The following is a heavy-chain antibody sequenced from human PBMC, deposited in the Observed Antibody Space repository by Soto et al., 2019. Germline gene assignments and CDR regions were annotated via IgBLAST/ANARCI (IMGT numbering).Heavy chain of an antibody. J-gene: IGHJ3*02. CDR3: AKGSSVWYDAFDI. D-gene: IGHD6-19*01. Sequence: EVQLLESGGGLVQPGGSLRLSCAASGFTFSSYAMSWVSQAPGKGLEWVSAISGSGGSTYYADSVKGRFTISRDNSKNTLYLQMNSLRAEDTAVYYCAKGSSVWYDAFDIWGQGTMVTVSS. CDR2: ISGSGGST. V-gene: IGHV3-23*01. CDR1: GFTFSSYA.